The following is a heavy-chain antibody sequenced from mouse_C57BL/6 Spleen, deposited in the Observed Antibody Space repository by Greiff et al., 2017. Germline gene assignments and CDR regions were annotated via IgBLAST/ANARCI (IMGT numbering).Heavy chain of an antibody. CDR1: GYAFSSSW. D-gene: IGHD2-1*01. CDR2: IYPGDGDT. Sequence: QVQLQQSGPELVKPGASVKISCKASGYAFSSSWMNWVKQRPGKGLEWIGRIYPGDGDTNYNGKFKGKATLTADKSSSTAYMQLSSLTSEDSAVYFCAREGLYGNYDYWGQGTTLTVSS. CDR3: AREGLYGNYDY. V-gene: IGHV1-82*01. J-gene: IGHJ2*01.